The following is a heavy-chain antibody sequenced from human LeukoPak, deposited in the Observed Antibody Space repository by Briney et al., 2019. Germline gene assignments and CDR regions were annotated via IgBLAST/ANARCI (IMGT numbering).Heavy chain of an antibody. V-gene: IGHV3-23*01. CDR3: ANSRDAQWLDAFDI. Sequence: GGSLRLSCAASGFTFSSYAMHWVRQAPGKGLGWVSGISGSGATIYYADSVKGRFTISRDNSKNTLYLQMNSLRAEDTAVYYCANSRDAQWLDAFDIWGQGTMVTVSS. CDR2: ISGSGATI. D-gene: IGHD6-19*01. CDR1: GFTFSSYA. J-gene: IGHJ3*02.